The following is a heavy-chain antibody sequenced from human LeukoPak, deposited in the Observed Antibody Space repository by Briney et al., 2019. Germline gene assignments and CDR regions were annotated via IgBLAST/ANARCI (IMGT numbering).Heavy chain of an antibody. D-gene: IGHD1-20*01. J-gene: IGHJ3*02. V-gene: IGHV3-20*04. Sequence: GGSLRLSCAASGFTFDDYGMSWVRQGPGKGLEWVSGINWNGGSTGYADSVKGRFTISRDNAKNSLYLQMNSLRAEDTALYYCARDRGLTGTNDASDIWGQGTMVTVSS. CDR2: INWNGGST. CDR3: ARDRGLTGTNDASDI. CDR1: GFTFDDYG.